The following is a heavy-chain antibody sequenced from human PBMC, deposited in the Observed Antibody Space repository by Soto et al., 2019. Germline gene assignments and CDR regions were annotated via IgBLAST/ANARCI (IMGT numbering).Heavy chain of an antibody. J-gene: IGHJ4*01. CDR3: ARGRNYDSSGYYYGHFDY. D-gene: IGHD3-22*01. V-gene: IGHV1-69*13. Sequence: SVKVSCNASGDTFSFYSSNCVRQAPGQGLEWMGGIIPIFGTANYAQKFQGRVTTTADESTSTAYMELSSLRSEDTAVYYCARGRNYDSSGYYYGHFDYWGQGTLVTVSS. CDR1: GDTFSFYS. CDR2: IIPIFGTA.